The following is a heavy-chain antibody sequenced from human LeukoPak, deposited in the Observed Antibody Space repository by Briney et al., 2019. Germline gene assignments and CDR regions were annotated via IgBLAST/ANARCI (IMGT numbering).Heavy chain of an antibody. V-gene: IGHV4-59*01. CDR2: IYYSGST. J-gene: IGHJ6*02. Sequence: SETLSLTCTVSGGSISSYYWSWIRQPPGKGLEWIGYIYYSGSTNYNPSLESRVTISVDTSKNQFSLKLSSVTAADTAVYYCARNAIDPADYYYYYGMDVWGQGTTVTVSS. D-gene: IGHD2/OR15-2a*01. CDR1: GGSISSYY. CDR3: ARNAIDPADYYYYYGMDV.